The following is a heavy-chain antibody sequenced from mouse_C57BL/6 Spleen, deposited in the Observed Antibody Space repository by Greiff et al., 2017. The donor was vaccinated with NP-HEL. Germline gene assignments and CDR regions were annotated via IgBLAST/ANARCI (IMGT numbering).Heavy chain of an antibody. CDR2: INPNYGTT. CDR1: GYSFTDYN. Sequence: EVQRVESGPELVKPGASVKISCKASGYSFTDYNMNWVKQSNGKSLEWIGVINPNYGTTSYNQKFKGKATLTVDQSSSTAYMQLNSLTSEDSAVYYCARSRGTAQATQGYYAMDYWGQGTSVTVSS. D-gene: IGHD3-2*02. CDR3: ARSRGTAQATQGYYAMDY. V-gene: IGHV1-39*01. J-gene: IGHJ4*01.